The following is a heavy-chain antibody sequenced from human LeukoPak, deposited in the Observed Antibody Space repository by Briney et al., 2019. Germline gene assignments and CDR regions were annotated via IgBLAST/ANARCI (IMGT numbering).Heavy chain of an antibody. V-gene: IGHV1-18*01. CDR3: ARALQLWSGSWFDP. D-gene: IGHD5-18*01. CDR2: ISAHNGNT. Sequence: GASVKVSCKASGYTFTSYGISWVRQAPGQGREWMGWISAHNGNTNYAQKLQGRVTMTTDTSTSTAYMELRSLRSDDTAVYYCARALQLWSGSWFDPWGQGTLVTVSS. J-gene: IGHJ5*02. CDR1: GYTFTSYG.